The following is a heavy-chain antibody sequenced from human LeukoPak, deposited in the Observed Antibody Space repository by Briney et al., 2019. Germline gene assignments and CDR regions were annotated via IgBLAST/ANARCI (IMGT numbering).Heavy chain of an antibody. CDR3: AKEGRGGSYFWYFDY. CDR1: GFTFSSYG. V-gene: IGHV3-30*02. D-gene: IGHD1-26*01. Sequence: GGSLRLSCAASGFTFSSYGMHWVRQAPGKWLEWVAFIRYDGSNKYYADSVKGRFTISRDNSKNTLYLQMNSLRAEDTAVYYCAKEGRGGSYFWYFDYWGQGTLVTVSS. CDR2: IRYDGSNK. J-gene: IGHJ4*02.